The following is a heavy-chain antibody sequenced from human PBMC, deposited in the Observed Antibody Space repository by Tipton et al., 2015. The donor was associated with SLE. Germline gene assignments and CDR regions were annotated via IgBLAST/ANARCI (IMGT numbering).Heavy chain of an antibody. CDR1: GGSISRHY. V-gene: IGHV4-59*11. Sequence: TLSLTCPVSGGSISRHYWSWIRQPPGRGLEWIGYIYYSGSTNYNPSLTSRVTISVDPSKNQFSLKLSAVTAADTAVYYCARGWGPVGSCFDYWGQGTLVTVSS. CDR2: IYYSGST. D-gene: IGHD7-27*01. J-gene: IGHJ4*02. CDR3: ARGWGPVGSCFDY.